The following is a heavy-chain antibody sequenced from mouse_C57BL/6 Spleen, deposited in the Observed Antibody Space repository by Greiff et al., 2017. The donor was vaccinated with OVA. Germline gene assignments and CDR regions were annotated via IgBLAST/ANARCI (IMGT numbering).Heavy chain of an antibody. D-gene: IGHD2-4*01. Sequence: QVQLQQSGAELVKPGASVKLSCKASGYTFTEYTIHWVKQRSGQGLEWIGNINPGNGGTNYNGKFKSKATLTVDKSSSTAYMQLSSLTSEDSAVYYCARGLRWGYFDVWGTGTTVTVSS. CDR1: GYTFTEYT. V-gene: IGHV1-53*01. J-gene: IGHJ1*03. CDR3: ARGLRWGYFDV. CDR2: INPGNGGT.